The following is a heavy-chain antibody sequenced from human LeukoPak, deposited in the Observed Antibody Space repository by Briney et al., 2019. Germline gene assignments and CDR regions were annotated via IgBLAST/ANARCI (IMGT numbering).Heavy chain of an antibody. CDR1: GYTFTSYV. V-gene: IGHV1-18*01. D-gene: IGHD3-3*01. Sequence: APVKISCKASGYTFTSYVICWVRQTPRQGVEWVGEITAYYGTTNYAQKLQGRVTMTTDTSTSTAYMELRSLRSDDTAVYYCARDPPRITIFGVVPLHRMDFWGQGTTVTVSS. J-gene: IGHJ6*02. CDR2: ITAYYGTT. CDR3: ARDPPRITIFGVVPLHRMDF.